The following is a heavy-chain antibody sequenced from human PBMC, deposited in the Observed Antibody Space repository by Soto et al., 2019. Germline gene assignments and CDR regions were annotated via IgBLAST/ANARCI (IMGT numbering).Heavy chain of an antibody. CDR3: AKLVVVVPAAMHYFDY. D-gene: IGHD2-2*01. Sequence: GXSLRLSCAASGFTFSSYAMSWVRQAPGKGLEWVSAISGSGGSTYYADSVKGRFTISRDNSKNTLYLQMNSLRAEDTAVYYCAKLVVVVPAAMHYFDYWGQGTLVTVSS. CDR1: GFTFSSYA. CDR2: ISGSGGST. J-gene: IGHJ4*02. V-gene: IGHV3-23*01.